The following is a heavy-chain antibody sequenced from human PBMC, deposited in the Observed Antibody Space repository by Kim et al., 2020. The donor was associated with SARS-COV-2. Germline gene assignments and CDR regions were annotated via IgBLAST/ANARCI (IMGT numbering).Heavy chain of an antibody. Sequence: GGSLRLSCAASGFTCYTYAMSWVRQAPGKGLEWVSAITCSGGSTYYADSVKGRFTISRDSSKNTLYMRMNSRRVEDTAVYYCAKDMFDDRGWRFDNWGQGTLVTVSS. CDR3: AKDMFDDRGWRFDN. CDR1: GFTCYTYA. D-gene: IGHD3-10*02. V-gene: IGHV3-23*01. J-gene: IGHJ4*02. CDR2: ITCSGGST.